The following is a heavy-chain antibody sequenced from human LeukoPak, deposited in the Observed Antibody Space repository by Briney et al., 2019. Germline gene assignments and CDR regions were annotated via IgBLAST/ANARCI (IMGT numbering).Heavy chain of an antibody. CDR3: ATDCSSTSCYLFDP. CDR2: INPNSGGT. V-gene: IGHV1-2*02. D-gene: IGHD2-2*01. Sequence: ASVKVSCKASGYTFTGYYMHWVRQAPGQGLEWMGWINPNSGGTKNAQKFQGRVTMTRDTSISTAYMELSRLRSDDTAVYYCATDCSSTSCYLFDPWGQGTLVTVSS. J-gene: IGHJ5*02. CDR1: GYTFTGYY.